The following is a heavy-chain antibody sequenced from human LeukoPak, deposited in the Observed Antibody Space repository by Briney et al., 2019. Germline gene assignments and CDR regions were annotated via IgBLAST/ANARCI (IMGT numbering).Heavy chain of an antibody. CDR1: GAPISSYY. V-gene: IGHV4-59*01. D-gene: IGHD2-15*01. CDR3: ARVLAPARVAFDI. Sequence: ASETLSLTCTVSGAPISSYYWSWIRQPPGKGLEWIGYIYYSGSTNYNPSLKSRVTISVDTSKKQFSLRLSSVTAAGTAVYYCARVLAPARVAFDIWGQGTMVTVSS. J-gene: IGHJ3*02. CDR2: IYYSGST.